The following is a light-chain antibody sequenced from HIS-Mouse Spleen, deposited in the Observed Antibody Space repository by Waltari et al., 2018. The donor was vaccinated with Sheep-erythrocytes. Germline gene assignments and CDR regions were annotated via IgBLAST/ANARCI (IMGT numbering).Light chain of an antibody. CDR2: GKN. CDR1: SLRSYY. CDR3: NSRDSSGNHLGVV. J-gene: IGLJ2*01. V-gene: IGLV3-19*01. Sequence: SSELTQDPAVSVALGQTVRITCHGDSLRSYYSSWFQQKPGQAPVLVIYGKNSRPSGIPDRFSGSSSGNTASLTITGAQAEDEADFYCNSRDSSGNHLGVVFGGGTKLTVL.